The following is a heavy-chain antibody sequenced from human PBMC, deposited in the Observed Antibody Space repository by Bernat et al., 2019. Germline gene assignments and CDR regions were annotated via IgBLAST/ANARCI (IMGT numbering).Heavy chain of an antibody. Sequence: EVQLVESGGGLVKPGGSLRLSCAASGFTFSSYSMNWVLQAPGKGLECVSSIRSSSSYHLSYADPVKGRLPLSRDNATNSLYLQMNSLRAEDTAVYYCARDFSWVIAAGGNYYYYYGMDVWGQGTTVTVSS. CDR3: ARDFSWVIAAGGNYYYYYGMDV. V-gene: IGHV3-21*01. CDR2: IRSSSSYHL. D-gene: IGHD6-13*01. CDR1: GFTFSSYS. J-gene: IGHJ6*02.